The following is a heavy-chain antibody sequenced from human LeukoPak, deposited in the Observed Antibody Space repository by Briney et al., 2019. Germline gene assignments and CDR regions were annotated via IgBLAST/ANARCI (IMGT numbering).Heavy chain of an antibody. CDR3: ARDYRGYSYGENPGCDY. Sequence: PGRSLRLFCAASGFTFSSYAMRWVRQAPGKGLEWVAVISYDGSNKYYADSVKGRFTISRDNSKNTLYLQMNSLRAEDTAVYYCARDYRGYSYGENPGCDYWGQGTLVTVSS. V-gene: IGHV3-30-3*01. D-gene: IGHD5-18*01. J-gene: IGHJ4*02. CDR1: GFTFSSYA. CDR2: ISYDGSNK.